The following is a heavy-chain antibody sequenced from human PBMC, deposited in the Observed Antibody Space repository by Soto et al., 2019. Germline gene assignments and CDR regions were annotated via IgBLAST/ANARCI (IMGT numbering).Heavy chain of an antibody. D-gene: IGHD1-26*01. CDR2: MNPNSANT. Sequence: QAQLVQSGAEVKEPGASVKVSCKASGYTFTNYDISWVRQATGQGLEWMEWMNPNSANTGYAQKFQGRVSMTRDTSINTAYMELSSLRSEDTAIYYCARMATSGTLNWFDPWGQGTLVTVSS. CDR3: ARMATSGTLNWFDP. CDR1: GYTFTNYD. V-gene: IGHV1-8*01. J-gene: IGHJ5*02.